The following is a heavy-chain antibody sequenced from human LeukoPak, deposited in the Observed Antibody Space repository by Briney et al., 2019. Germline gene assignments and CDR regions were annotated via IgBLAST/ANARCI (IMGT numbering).Heavy chain of an antibody. CDR2: INPNSGGT. Sequence: ASVKVSCKVSGYTLTELSMHWVRQAPGQGLEWMGWINPNSGGTNYAQKFQGRVTMTRDTSISTAYMDLSGLTSDDTAVYYCARESSIPAAGTVGNWFDPWGQGTLVTVSS. V-gene: IGHV1-2*02. CDR1: GYTLTELS. J-gene: IGHJ5*02. CDR3: ARESSIPAAGTVGNWFDP. D-gene: IGHD6-13*01.